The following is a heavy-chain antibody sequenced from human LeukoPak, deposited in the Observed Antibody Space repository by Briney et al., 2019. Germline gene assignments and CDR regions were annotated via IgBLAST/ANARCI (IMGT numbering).Heavy chain of an antibody. J-gene: IGHJ4*02. CDR2: IDPSDSYT. D-gene: IGHD3-22*01. V-gene: IGHV5-10-1*01. CDR3: ARQGGAYDRSGYRQLDY. Sequence: GESLKISCKGSGYSFTTYWISWVRQMPGKGLEWMGRIDPSDSYTNYSPSFQGHVTISADKSISTAYLQWSTLKASDTAMYYCARQGGAYDRSGYRQLDYWGQGTLVTVFS. CDR1: GYSFTTYW.